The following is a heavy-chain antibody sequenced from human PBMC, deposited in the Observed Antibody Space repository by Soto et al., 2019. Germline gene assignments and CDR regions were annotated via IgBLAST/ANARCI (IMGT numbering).Heavy chain of an antibody. J-gene: IGHJ4*02. CDR2: ISSTTNYI. CDR3: ARESEDLTSNFDY. Sequence: GGSLRLSCAASGFTFTGYSMNWVRQAPGKGLEWVSSISSTTNYIYYADSMKGRFTVSRDNAKNSVYLEMNSLSAEDTAVYCCARESEDLTSNFDYWGQGTLVTVSS. V-gene: IGHV3-21*01. CDR1: GFTFTGYS.